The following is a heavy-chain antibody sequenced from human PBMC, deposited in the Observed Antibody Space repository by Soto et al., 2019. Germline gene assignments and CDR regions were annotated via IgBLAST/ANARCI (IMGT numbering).Heavy chain of an antibody. V-gene: IGHV3-30-3*01. Sequence: LRLSCAASGFSFGRYAMRWVRQAPGKGLEWVASIPYDGGNRKYADSVKGRFTISRDNAKDMLYLHMSSLGPDDTSVYYCAREYLDYGPDVWGQGTSVTVSS. CDR3: AREYLDYGPDV. CDR1: GFSFGRYA. J-gene: IGHJ6*02. CDR2: IPYDGGNR.